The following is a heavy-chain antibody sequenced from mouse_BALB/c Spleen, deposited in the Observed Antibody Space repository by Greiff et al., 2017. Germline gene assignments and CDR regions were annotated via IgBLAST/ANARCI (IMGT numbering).Heavy chain of an antibody. D-gene: IGHD2-1*01. J-gene: IGHJ1*01. Sequence: VQLQQSGAELVRPGSSVKISCKASGYAFSSYWMNWVKQRPGQGLEWIGQIYPGDGDTNYNGKFKGKATLTADKSSSTAYMQLSSLASEDSALYYYARRRYNGNYHWYFDVWGAGTTVTVSS. CDR2: IYPGDGDT. V-gene: IGHV1-80*01. CDR3: ARRRYNGNYHWYFDV. CDR1: GYAFSSYW.